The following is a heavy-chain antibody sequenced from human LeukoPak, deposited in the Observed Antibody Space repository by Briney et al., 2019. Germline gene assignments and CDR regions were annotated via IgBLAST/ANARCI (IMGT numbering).Heavy chain of an antibody. J-gene: IGHJ4*02. D-gene: IGHD2-2*01. V-gene: IGHV3-21*01. CDR2: ISSSSSYI. CDR3: ARRVPAATGMGYFDY. CDR1: GFTFSSYS. Sequence: GGSLRLSCAASGFTFSSYSMNWVRQAPGKGLEWVSSISSSSSYIYYADSVKGRFTTSRDNAKNSLYLQMNSLRAEDTAVYYCARRVPAATGMGYFDYWGQGTLVTVSS.